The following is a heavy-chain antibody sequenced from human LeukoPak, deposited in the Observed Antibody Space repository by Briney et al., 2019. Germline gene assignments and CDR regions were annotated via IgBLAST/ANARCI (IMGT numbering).Heavy chain of an antibody. CDR3: ARLRWLQVRAFDI. CDR1: GGSFSGYY. J-gene: IGHJ3*02. V-gene: IGHV4-34*01. CDR2: INHSGST. D-gene: IGHD5-24*01. Sequence: SETLSLTCAVYGGSFSGYYWSWIRQPPGKGLEWIGEINHSGSTNYNPSLKSRVTISVDTSKNQFSLKLSSVTAADTAVYYCARLRWLQVRAFDIWGQGTMVTVSS.